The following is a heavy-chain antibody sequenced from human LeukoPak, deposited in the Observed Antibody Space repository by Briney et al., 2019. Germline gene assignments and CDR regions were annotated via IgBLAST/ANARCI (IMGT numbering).Heavy chain of an antibody. D-gene: IGHD5-18*01. Sequence: GASLRLSCAASGFTFSSYAMSWVRQAPGKGLEWVSAISGSGGSTYYADSVKGRFTISRDNSKNTLYLQMNSPRAEDTAVYYCAKLGSAMVLYYFDYWGQGTLVTVSS. J-gene: IGHJ4*02. V-gene: IGHV3-23*01. CDR1: GFTFSSYA. CDR3: AKLGSAMVLYYFDY. CDR2: ISGSGGST.